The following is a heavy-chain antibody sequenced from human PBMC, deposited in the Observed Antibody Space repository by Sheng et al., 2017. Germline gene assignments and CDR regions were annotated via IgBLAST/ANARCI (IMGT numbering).Heavy chain of an antibody. D-gene: IGHD3-3*02. CDR1: GFTFSSYG. V-gene: IGHV3-30*02. J-gene: IGHJ6*03. CDR2: IRYDGSNK. Sequence: QVQLVESGGGVVQPGGSLRLSCAASGFTFSSYGMHWVRQAPGKGLEWVAFIRYDGSNKYYADSVKGRFTISRDNSKNTLYLQMNSLRAEDTAVYYCAKRHRVLAYYYMDVWGKGTTVTVSS. CDR3: AKRHRVLAYYYMDV.